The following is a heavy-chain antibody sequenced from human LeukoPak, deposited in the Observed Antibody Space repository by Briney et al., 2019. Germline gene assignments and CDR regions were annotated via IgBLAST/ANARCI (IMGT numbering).Heavy chain of an antibody. D-gene: IGHD3-10*01. CDR3: ARDLYYYGSGSPRDDYYYYYGMDV. CDR1: GYSISSGYY. J-gene: IGHJ6*02. CDR2: IYHSGST. V-gene: IGHV4-38-2*02. Sequence: SETLSLTCTVSGYSISSGYYWGWIRQPPGKGLEWIGSIYHSGSTYYNPSLKSRVTISVDTSKNQFSLKLSSVTAADTAVYYCARDLYYYGSGSPRDDYYYYYGMDVWGQGTTVTVSS.